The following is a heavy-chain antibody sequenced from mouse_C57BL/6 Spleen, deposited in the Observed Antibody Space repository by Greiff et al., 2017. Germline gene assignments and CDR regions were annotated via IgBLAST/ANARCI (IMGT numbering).Heavy chain of an antibody. V-gene: IGHV1-72*01. CDR2: IDPNSGGT. D-gene: IGHD3-3*01. CDR1: GYTFTSYW. J-gene: IGHJ2*01. Sequence: QVQLQQPGAEFVKPGASVKLSCTASGYTFTSYWMHWVKQRPGRGLEWIGRIDPNSGGTKYNEKFKSRATLTVDKTSSTVYMQLSSLTSEDSAVYYCARYRDGYYFDYWGQGTTLTVSS. CDR3: ARYRDGYYFDY.